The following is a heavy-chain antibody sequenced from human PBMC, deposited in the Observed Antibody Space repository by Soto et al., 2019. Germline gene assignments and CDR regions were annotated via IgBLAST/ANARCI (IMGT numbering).Heavy chain of an antibody. CDR3: AKDGRVTHRRGGFFDY. CDR2: ISGSGGST. CDR1: GFTFSSYA. J-gene: IGHJ4*02. Sequence: PGGSLRLSCAASGFTFSSYAMSWVRQAPGKGLEWVSAISGSGGSTYYADSVKGRFTISRDNSKNTLYLQMNSLRAEDAAVYYCAKDGRVTHRRGGFFDYWGQGTLVTVSS. V-gene: IGHV3-23*01. D-gene: IGHD1-26*01.